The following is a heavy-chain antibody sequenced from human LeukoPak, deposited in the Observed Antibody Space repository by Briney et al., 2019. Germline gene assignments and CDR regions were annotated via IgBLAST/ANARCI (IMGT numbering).Heavy chain of an antibody. CDR1: GCSINSGDSY. Sequence: PSETLSLTCTVSGCSINSGDSYWSWIRQPPGRGLEWIGYISYSGSPYYNPSLRGRVAISGDTSKNQFSLNLGSVTAADTAVYYCARVPYGSGTYYFDYWGQGILVTVSS. D-gene: IGHD3-10*01. J-gene: IGHJ4*02. CDR3: ARVPYGSGTYYFDY. CDR2: ISYSGSP. V-gene: IGHV4-30-4*01.